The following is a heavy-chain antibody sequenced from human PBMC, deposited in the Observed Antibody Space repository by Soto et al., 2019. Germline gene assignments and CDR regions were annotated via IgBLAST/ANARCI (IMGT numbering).Heavy chain of an antibody. J-gene: IGHJ4*02. CDR1: GFTFSSYG. D-gene: IGHD2-21*02. CDR3: ARDPGGDYSLDY. Sequence: GGSLRLSCAASGFTFSSYGMHWVRQAPGKGLEWVSSISSSSSYIYYADSVKGRFTISRDNSNNTLYLQMNTLRAEDTAVYYCARDPGGDYSLDYWGQGTLVTVSS. CDR2: ISSSSSYI. V-gene: IGHV3-21*01.